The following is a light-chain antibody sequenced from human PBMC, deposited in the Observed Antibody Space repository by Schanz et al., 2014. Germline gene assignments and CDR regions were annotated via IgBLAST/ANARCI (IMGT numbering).Light chain of an antibody. CDR3: QQYNSYWA. J-gene: IGKJ1*01. CDR2: AAS. V-gene: IGKV1-5*01. CDR1: ESVGSW. Sequence: DIQVTPSPSTLSASVGDRVTITCRTSESVGSWLAWYQQKPGKAPKLLVYAASTLERGVPSRFSGSGSGTEFTLTISSLQPDDFATYYCQQYNSYWAFGQGTKVEIK.